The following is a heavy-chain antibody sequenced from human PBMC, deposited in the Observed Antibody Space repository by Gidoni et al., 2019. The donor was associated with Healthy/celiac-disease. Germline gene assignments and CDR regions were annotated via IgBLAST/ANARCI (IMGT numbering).Heavy chain of an antibody. Sequence: QVQLVESGGGVVQPGRSLRLPCAAAGFTFSSYAMHWVRQAPGKGLEWVAVISYDGSNKYYADSVKGRFTISRDNSKNTLYQQMNSLRAEDTAVYYCARVSGTTDYWGQGTLVTVSS. V-gene: IGHV3-30-3*01. J-gene: IGHJ4*02. CDR2: ISYDGSNK. D-gene: IGHD1-7*01. CDR3: ARVSGTTDY. CDR1: GFTFSSYA.